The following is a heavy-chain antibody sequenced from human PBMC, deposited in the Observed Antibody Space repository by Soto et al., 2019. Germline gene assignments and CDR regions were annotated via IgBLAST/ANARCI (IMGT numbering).Heavy chain of an antibody. D-gene: IGHD1-26*01. J-gene: IGHJ5*02. CDR3: ARDVGGGIVAP. Sequence: ASVKVSCKASGYTFTSYDINWVRQATGQGLEWMGWMNPILGIANYAQKFQGRVTITRDTSASTAYMELSSLRSEDTAVYYCARDVGGGIVAPWGQGTLVTVSS. CDR1: GYTFTSYD. CDR2: MNPILGIA. V-gene: IGHV1-8*01.